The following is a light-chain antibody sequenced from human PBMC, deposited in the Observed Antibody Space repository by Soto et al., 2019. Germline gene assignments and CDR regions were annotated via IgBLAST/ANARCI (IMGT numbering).Light chain of an antibody. CDR3: QQYDNLPLT. J-gene: IGKJ4*01. CDR2: DES. V-gene: IGKV1-33*01. CDR1: QDISNY. Sequence: DIQMTQSPSSLSASVGDRVTITCQASQDISNYLNWYQQKPGKAPKLLIYDESNLETGVPSRFSGSGSGPDFTFTISSLQPEDIATYYCQQYDNLPLTFGGGTKVEIK.